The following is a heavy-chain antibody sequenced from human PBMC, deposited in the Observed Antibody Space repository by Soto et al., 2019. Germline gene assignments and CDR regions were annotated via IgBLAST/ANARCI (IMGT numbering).Heavy chain of an antibody. Sequence: QVQLQQWGAGLLKPSETLSLTCAVYGGSFSGYYWSWIRQPPGKGLEWIGEINHSGSTNYNPSLKRRVTISLDTSKNQCSLNLSSVTAADTAVYYCATVTYYDFWSGYYPFDHYYYGMDVWGQGTTVTVSS. D-gene: IGHD3-3*01. J-gene: IGHJ6*02. CDR1: GGSFSGYY. CDR2: INHSGST. V-gene: IGHV4-34*01. CDR3: ATVTYYDFWSGYYPFDHYYYGMDV.